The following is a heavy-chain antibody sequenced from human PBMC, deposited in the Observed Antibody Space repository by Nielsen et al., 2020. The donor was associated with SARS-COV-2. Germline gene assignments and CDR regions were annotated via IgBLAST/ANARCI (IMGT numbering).Heavy chain of an antibody. CDR2: INWNGGST. V-gene: IGHV3-20*01. D-gene: IGHD3-22*01. Sequence: GESLKISCAASGFTFDDYGMSWVRQAPGKGLEWVSGINWNGGSTGCADSVKGRFTISRDNAKNSLYLQMNSLRAEDTALYHCARVYYYDSSGYYQPDYWGQGTLVTVSS. CDR1: GFTFDDYG. CDR3: ARVYYYDSSGYYQPDY. J-gene: IGHJ4*02.